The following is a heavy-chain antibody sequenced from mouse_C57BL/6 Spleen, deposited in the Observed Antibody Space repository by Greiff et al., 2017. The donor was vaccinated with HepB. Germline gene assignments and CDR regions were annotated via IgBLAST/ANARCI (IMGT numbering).Heavy chain of an antibody. J-gene: IGHJ3*01. CDR2: IYPGSGNT. D-gene: IGHD2-13*01. Sequence: QVQLKESGAELVRPGASVKLSCKASGYTFTDYYINWVKQRPGQGLEWIARIYPGSGNTYYNEKFKGKATLTAEKSSSTAYMQLSSLTSEDSAVYFCARGDYSFAYWGQGTLVTVSA. CDR1: GYTFTDYY. CDR3: ARGDYSFAY. V-gene: IGHV1-76*01.